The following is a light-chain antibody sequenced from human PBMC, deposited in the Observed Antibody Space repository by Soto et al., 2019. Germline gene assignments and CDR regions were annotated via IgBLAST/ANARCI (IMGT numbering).Light chain of an antibody. Sequence: QSVLTQPPSVSAAPGQKVTISCSGSASNIGSNSLSWYRQFPGSSPMLVIYDNHKRPSGISARFSASKSDTSATLVITGLRTGDEADYYCGAWDNNLRSGVFGSGTKVTVL. J-gene: IGLJ1*01. CDR1: ASNIGSNS. CDR3: GAWDNNLRSGV. CDR2: DNH. V-gene: IGLV1-51*01.